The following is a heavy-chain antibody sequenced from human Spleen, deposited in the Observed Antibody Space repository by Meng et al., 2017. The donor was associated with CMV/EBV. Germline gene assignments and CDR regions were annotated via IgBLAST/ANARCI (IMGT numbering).Heavy chain of an antibody. CDR2: IIPILGLS. D-gene: IGHD6-19*01. CDR3: VTYQYDAGWTEDS. CDR1: GGTFGSNA. J-gene: IGHJ4*02. Sequence: ASGGTFGSNALSWVRQAPGQGLEWVGGIIPILGLSTYAQRFQGGVTITADKSTGTGYMEVPSLRFDDTAVYYCVTYQYDAGWTEDSWGQGTLVTVSS. V-gene: IGHV1-69*10.